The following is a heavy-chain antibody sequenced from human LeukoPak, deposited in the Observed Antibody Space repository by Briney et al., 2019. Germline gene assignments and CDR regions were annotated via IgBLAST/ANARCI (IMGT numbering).Heavy chain of an antibody. Sequence: SETLSLTCTVSGGSISSYYWSWIRQLPGKGLEWIGYIYTSGSTNYNPSLKSRVTISVDTSKNQFSLKLSSVTAADTAVYYCARLNYDFWSVNWFDPWGQGTLVTVSS. CDR1: GGSISSYY. J-gene: IGHJ5*02. CDR2: IYTSGST. CDR3: ARLNYDFWSVNWFDP. D-gene: IGHD3-3*01. V-gene: IGHV4-4*09.